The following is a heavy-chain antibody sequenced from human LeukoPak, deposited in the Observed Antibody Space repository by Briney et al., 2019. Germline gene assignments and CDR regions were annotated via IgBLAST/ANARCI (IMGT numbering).Heavy chain of an antibody. CDR1: GFTFSNAW. J-gene: IGHJ4*02. CDR2: IKSKTDGGTT. D-gene: IGHD1-26*01. CDR3: TTGQYSGSYFDY. V-gene: IGHV3-15*01. Sequence: GGSLRLSCAASGFTFSNAWMSWVRQAPGKGLEWVGRIKSKTDGGTTDYAAPVKGRFTISRDDSKNTPYLQMNSLKTEDTAVYYCTTGQYSGSYFDYWGQGTLVTVSS.